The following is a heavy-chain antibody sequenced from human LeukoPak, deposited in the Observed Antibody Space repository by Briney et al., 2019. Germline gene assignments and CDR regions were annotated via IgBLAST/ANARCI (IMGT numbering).Heavy chain of an antibody. Sequence: SETQTLTCTVSGGSISSYYWSWIRQPPGKGLEWIGYIYYSGNTNYNPFLKSRVTISVDTSKNQFSLKLSSVTAADTAVYYCARVAGDTFDYWGQGTLVTVSS. CDR3: ARVAGDTFDY. D-gene: IGHD6-25*01. CDR1: GGSISSYY. V-gene: IGHV4-59*01. J-gene: IGHJ4*02. CDR2: IYYSGNT.